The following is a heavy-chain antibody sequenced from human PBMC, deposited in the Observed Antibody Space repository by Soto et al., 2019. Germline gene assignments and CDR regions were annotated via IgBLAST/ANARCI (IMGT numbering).Heavy chain of an antibody. Sequence: GGSLRLACAASGFNVSNHWMHWVRQRPGEGLVWVSRITSDGKSKAYAESVKGRFAISRDNAKNTLYLQMNGLTAEDTAVYYCARESGDWPLNWFDPWGQGTLVTVPS. D-gene: IGHD2-21*02. CDR2: ITSDGKSK. CDR1: GFNVSNHW. CDR3: ARESGDWPLNWFDP. V-gene: IGHV3-74*01. J-gene: IGHJ5*02.